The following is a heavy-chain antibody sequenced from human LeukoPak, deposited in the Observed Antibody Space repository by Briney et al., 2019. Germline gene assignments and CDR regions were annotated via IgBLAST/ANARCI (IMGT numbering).Heavy chain of an antibody. J-gene: IGHJ4*02. D-gene: IGHD3-10*01. CDR1: GGTFSSYA. V-gene: IGHV1-69*04. CDR2: IIPILGIA. Sequence: ASVKVSCKASGGTFSSYAISWVRQAPGQGLEWTGRIIPILGIANYAQKFQGRVTITADKSTSTAYMELSSLRSEDTAVYYCARDEVAYYYGSGSYPYWGQGTLVTVSS. CDR3: ARDEVAYYYGSGSYPY.